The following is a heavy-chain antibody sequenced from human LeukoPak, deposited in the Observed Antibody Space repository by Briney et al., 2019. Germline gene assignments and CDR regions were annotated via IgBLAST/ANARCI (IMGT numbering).Heavy chain of an antibody. J-gene: IGHJ4*02. CDR3: VIGYYYHY. Sequence: SSETLSLTCAVYGGSFSGYYWSWIRQPPGKGLERIGEINHSGSTNYNPSLKSRVTISVDTSKNQFSLKLSSVTAADTAVYYCVIGYYYHYWGQGTLVTVSS. CDR2: INHSGST. V-gene: IGHV4-34*01. CDR1: GGSFSGYY.